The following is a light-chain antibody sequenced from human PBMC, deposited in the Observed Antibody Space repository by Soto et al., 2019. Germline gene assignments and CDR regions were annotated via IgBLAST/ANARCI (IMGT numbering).Light chain of an antibody. CDR1: QSVSSSY. Sequence: EIVLTQSPGTLSLPPGERATLSCRASQSVSSSYLAWYQRKPGQAPRLLIYGASSRDTGIPDRFSGSGSGTDFTLTISRLEPEDFAVYYCQQYGSNPKTFGGGTKVEIK. V-gene: IGKV3-20*01. CDR3: QQYGSNPKT. CDR2: GAS. J-gene: IGKJ4*01.